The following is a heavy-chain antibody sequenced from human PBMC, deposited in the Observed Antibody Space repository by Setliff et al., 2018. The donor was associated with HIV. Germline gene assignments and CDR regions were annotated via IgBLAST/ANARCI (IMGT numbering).Heavy chain of an antibody. CDR3: ARVHEAQYGYGFDY. CDR2: TYYKSKWYH. D-gene: IGHD5-12*01. Sequence: SQTLSLTCAIAAGDRVSNNKAAWNWIRQSPSRGLEWLGRTYYKSKWYHDYAASLKGRMNISSDTSRNQFSLQLNSVTPEDTAIYYCARVHEAQYGYGFDYWGQGILVTVSS. V-gene: IGHV6-1*01. CDR1: AGDRVSNNKAA. J-gene: IGHJ4*02.